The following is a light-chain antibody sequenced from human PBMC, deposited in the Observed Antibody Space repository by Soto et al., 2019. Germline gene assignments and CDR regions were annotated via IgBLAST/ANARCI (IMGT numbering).Light chain of an antibody. J-gene: IGKJ1*01. CDR2: GAS. V-gene: IGKV3-20*01. Sequence: EIVLTQSPGTLSLSPGERVTLSCRASQRVTNSYLAWYQQKPGQAPRLLIYGASSRATGIPDRFSGGGSGTDFTLTISTLEPEDFAVYNCQQYGSSPLTFGQGTNVEI. CDR1: QRVTNSY. CDR3: QQYGSSPLT.